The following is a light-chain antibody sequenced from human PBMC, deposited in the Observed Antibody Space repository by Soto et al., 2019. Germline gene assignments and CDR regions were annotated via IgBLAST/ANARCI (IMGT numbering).Light chain of an antibody. Sequence: QSALTQPASVSGSPGQSITISCTGTSSDVGGYNYVSWYQQHPGKPPKLMIYEVSNRPSGVSNRFSGSKSGNTASLTISGLQAEDEADYYCSSYTSSSTPLVFGTGTKLTVL. CDR2: EVS. CDR3: SSYTSSSTPLV. V-gene: IGLV2-14*01. CDR1: SSDVGGYNY. J-gene: IGLJ1*01.